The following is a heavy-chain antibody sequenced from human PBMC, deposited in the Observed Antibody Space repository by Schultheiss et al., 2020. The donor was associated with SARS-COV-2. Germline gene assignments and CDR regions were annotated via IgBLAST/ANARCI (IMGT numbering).Heavy chain of an antibody. CDR3: ARRITMVQGANFDY. Sequence: SETLSLTCAVYGGSFSGYYWSWIRQPPGKGLEWIGEINHSGSTNYNPSLKSLVTISVDTSKNQFSLKLSSVTAADTAVYYCARRITMVQGANFDYWGQGTLVTVSS. CDR1: GGSFSGYY. V-gene: IGHV4-34*01. D-gene: IGHD3-10*01. CDR2: INHSGST. J-gene: IGHJ4*02.